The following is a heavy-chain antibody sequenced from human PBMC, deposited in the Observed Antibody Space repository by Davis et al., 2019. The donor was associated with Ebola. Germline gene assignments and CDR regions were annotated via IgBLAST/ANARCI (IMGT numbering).Heavy chain of an antibody. D-gene: IGHD6-6*01. CDR1: GFTFSSYW. CDR2: IKQDGSEK. CDR3: AKEEGSSDY. Sequence: GESLKISCAASGFTFSSYWMSWVRQAPGKGLEWVANIKQDGSEKYYVDSVKGRFTISRDNAKNSLYLQMNSLRAEDTAVYYCAKEEGSSDYWGQGTLVTVSS. V-gene: IGHV3-7*03. J-gene: IGHJ4*02.